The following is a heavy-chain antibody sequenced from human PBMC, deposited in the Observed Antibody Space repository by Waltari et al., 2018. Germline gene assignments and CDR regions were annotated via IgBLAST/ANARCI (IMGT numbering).Heavy chain of an antibody. CDR3: ARSFGGSGSYKFDY. CDR1: GGPIRTSHHS. J-gene: IGHJ4*02. D-gene: IGHD3-10*01. CDR2: VYYKGHA. V-gene: IGHV4-39*02. Sequence: HLPLQESGPRLVRSSETLSLTCTVSGGPIRTSHHSWAWIRQTPGKGPEWIGSVYYKGHAYYNPSLESRVTMSVDTSKNHFSLDLESVSTPDTSIYFCARSFGGSGSYKFDYWGQGILVTVSS.